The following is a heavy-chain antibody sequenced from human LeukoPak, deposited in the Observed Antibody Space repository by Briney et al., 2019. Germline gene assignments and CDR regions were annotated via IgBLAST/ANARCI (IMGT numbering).Heavy chain of an antibody. CDR1: GFTFSSYW. J-gene: IGHJ4*02. CDR2: IKQDGSEK. CDR3: ARDWLGFRGYYGSGSYYSNYFDY. Sequence: PGGALRLSCAASGFTFSSYWRSWVRQAPGKGLGGVANIKQDGSEKYYVGSVKGRFTISRDNAKNPLYLQMNSLRAEDTAVYYCARDWLGFRGYYGSGSYYSNYFDYWGQGTLVTVSS. D-gene: IGHD3-10*01. V-gene: IGHV3-7*03.